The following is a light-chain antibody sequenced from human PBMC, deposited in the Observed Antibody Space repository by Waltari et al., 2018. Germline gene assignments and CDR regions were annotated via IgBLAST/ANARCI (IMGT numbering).Light chain of an antibody. Sequence: IVMTQSPLSLPVTPGEPASITCRSRQSLLHANGYNYLDWYLQRPGQSPQLLIYVATNRASGVPNRFSGSGSATDFTLKIRRVEAEDVGVYYCMQALQTPFTFGQGTKLEI. V-gene: IGKV2-28*01. CDR2: VAT. CDR1: QSLLHANGYNY. J-gene: IGKJ2*01. CDR3: MQALQTPFT.